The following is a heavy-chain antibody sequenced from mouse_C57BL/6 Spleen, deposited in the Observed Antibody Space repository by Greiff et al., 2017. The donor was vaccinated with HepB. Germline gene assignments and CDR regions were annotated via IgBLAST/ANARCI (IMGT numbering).Heavy chain of an antibody. V-gene: IGHV1-69*01. CDR2: IDPSDSYT. D-gene: IGHD2-5*01. J-gene: IGHJ1*03. Sequence: VQLQQPGAELVMPGASVKLSCKASGYTFTSYWMHWVKQRPGQGLEWIGEIDPSDSYTNYNQKFKGKSTLTVDKSSSTAYMQLSSLTSEDSAVYYCARSSYYSNPNWYFDVWGTGTTVTVSS. CDR1: GYTFTSYW. CDR3: ARSSYYSNPNWYFDV.